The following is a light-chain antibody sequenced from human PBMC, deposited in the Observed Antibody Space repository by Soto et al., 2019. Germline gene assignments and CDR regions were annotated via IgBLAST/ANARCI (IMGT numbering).Light chain of an antibody. CDR3: QQYNNWPRT. V-gene: IGKV3-15*01. J-gene: IGKJ1*01. CDR1: QSISSN. Sequence: EKVQTQSPATLSVSPGERATLSCRASQSISSNLAWFQQKPGQAPRLLIYDASTMAAGFPARFSGSGSGTEFTLTISSLQFEDFAVYYCQQYNNWPRTFGQGSIVDVK. CDR2: DAS.